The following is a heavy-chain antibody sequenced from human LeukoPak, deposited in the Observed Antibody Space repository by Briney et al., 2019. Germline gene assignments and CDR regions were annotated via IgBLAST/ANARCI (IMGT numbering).Heavy chain of an antibody. Sequence: GGSLRLSCAASGFTFSSYGMHWVRQAPGKGLEWVAVISYDGSNKYYADSVKGRFTISRDNSKNTLYLQMNSLRAEDTAVYYCAKDASRRGYSYGFYDYWGQGTLVTVSS. CDR1: GFTFSSYG. D-gene: IGHD5-18*01. CDR2: ISYDGSNK. J-gene: IGHJ4*02. V-gene: IGHV3-30*18. CDR3: AKDASRRGYSYGFYDY.